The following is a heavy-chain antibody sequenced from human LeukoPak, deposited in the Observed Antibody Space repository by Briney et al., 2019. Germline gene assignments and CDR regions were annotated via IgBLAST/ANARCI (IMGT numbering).Heavy chain of an antibody. D-gene: IGHD6-13*01. CDR1: GFTLDDYA. V-gene: IGHV3-9*03. Sequence: GGSLRLSCAASGFTLDDYAMHWVRQAPGKGLEWVSGISWNSGSIVYADSVKGRFTISRDNAKNSQYLQMNSLRAEDMALYYCAKDRSGSSSWDFDSLGQGTLVTVSS. CDR2: ISWNSGSI. CDR3: AKDRSGSSSWDFDS. J-gene: IGHJ4*02.